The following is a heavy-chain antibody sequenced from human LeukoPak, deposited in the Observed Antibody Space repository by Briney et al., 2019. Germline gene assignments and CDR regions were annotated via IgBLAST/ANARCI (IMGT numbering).Heavy chain of an antibody. CDR1: GDSISSYY. J-gene: IGHJ4*02. D-gene: IGHD3-22*01. Sequence: SETLSLTCTVSGDSISSYYWSWIRQPPGKGLEWIGYIYYSGSTNYNPSLKSRVTISVDTSKNQFSLKLSSVTAADTAVYYCARQRRDYDSSGYYQSQYFDYWGQGTLVTVSS. CDR2: IYYSGST. V-gene: IGHV4-59*08. CDR3: ARQRRDYDSSGYYQSQYFDY.